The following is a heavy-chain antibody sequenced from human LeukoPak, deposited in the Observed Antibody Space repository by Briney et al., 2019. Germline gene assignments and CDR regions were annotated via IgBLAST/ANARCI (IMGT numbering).Heavy chain of an antibody. CDR2: IYSSGDVR. CDR1: GYPFTSYH. CDR3: ARETPDASNFDY. D-gene: IGHD1-14*01. Sequence: ASVKVSCKASGYPFTSYHLHWVRQAPGQGLEWMGIIYSSGDVRGHAQNFQGRVTMTRDTSTSTIYLELSSLESEDTAVYYCARETPDASNFDYWGQGTLVTVSS. V-gene: IGHV1-46*01. J-gene: IGHJ4*02.